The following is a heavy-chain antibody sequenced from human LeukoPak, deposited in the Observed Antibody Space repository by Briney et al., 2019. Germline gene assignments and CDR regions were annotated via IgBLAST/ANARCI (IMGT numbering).Heavy chain of an antibody. CDR2: ISYDGSKK. CDR3: AKDTVYKDDCLSYFDA. CDR1: GFTFSSYG. V-gene: IGHV3-30*18. D-gene: IGHD2-21*02. Sequence: GRSLRLSCAASGFTFSSYGMHWVRQAPGKGLEWVAVISYDGSKKYYVDSVKGRFTISRDNSKNTLYLQMNSLSCEVRAAYYCAKDTVYKDDCLSYFDALGQGTLVTVSS. J-gene: IGHJ4*02.